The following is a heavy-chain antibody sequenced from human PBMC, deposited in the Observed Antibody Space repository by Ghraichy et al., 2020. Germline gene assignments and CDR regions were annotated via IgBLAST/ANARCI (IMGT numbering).Heavy chain of an antibody. CDR1: GGSFSGYY. CDR3: ARVRPYSRFDY. J-gene: IGHJ4*02. Sequence: SQTLSLTCAVYGGSFSGYYWSWIRQPPGKGLEWIGEINHSGSTNYNPSLKSRVTISVDTSKNQFSLKLSSVTAADTAVYYCARVRPYSRFDYWGQGTLVTVSS. D-gene: IGHD4-11*01. CDR2: INHSGST. V-gene: IGHV4-34*01.